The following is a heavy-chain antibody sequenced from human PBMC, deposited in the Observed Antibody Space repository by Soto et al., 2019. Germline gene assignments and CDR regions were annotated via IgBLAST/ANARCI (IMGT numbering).Heavy chain of an antibody. CDR3: ASLFGGGDCYACNWFDP. D-gene: IGHD2-21*02. V-gene: IGHV4-39*01. CDR2: IYYSGST. CDR1: GGSISSSSYY. Sequence: QLQLQESGPGLVKPSETLSLTCTVSGGSISSSSYYWGWIRQPPGKGLEWIGSIYYSGSTYYNPSLKSRVTISVDTSKNQFSLKLSSVTAADTAVYYCASLFGGGDCYACNWFDPWGQGTLVTVSS. J-gene: IGHJ5*02.